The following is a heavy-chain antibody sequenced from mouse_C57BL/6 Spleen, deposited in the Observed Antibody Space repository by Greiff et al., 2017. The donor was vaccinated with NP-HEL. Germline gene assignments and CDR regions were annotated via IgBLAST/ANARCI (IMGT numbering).Heavy chain of an antibody. Sequence: VQLKESVADLVRPGASVKLSCTASGFNIKNTYMHWVKQRPEQGLEWIGRIDPANGNTKYAPKFQGKATITADTSSNTAYLQLSSLTSEDTAIYYCARRPYGNSYAMDYWGQGTSVTVSS. CDR1: GFNIKNTY. D-gene: IGHD2-1*01. J-gene: IGHJ4*01. V-gene: IGHV14-3*01. CDR3: ARRPYGNSYAMDY. CDR2: IDPANGNT.